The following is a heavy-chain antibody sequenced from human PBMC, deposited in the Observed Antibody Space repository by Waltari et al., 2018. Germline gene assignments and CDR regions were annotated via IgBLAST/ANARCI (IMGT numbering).Heavy chain of an antibody. V-gene: IGHV1-2*02. CDR2: INPNSGGT. Sequence: QVQLVQSGAEVKKPGASVKVSCKASGYTFTGYYMHWLRQAPGQGLEWMGWINPNSGGTNYAQKFQGRVTMTRDTSISTAYMELSRLRADDTAVYYCAREWGHIVVVVAATGDYGMDVWGQGTTVTVSS. D-gene: IGHD2-15*01. J-gene: IGHJ6*02. CDR1: GYTFTGYY. CDR3: AREWGHIVVVVAATGDYGMDV.